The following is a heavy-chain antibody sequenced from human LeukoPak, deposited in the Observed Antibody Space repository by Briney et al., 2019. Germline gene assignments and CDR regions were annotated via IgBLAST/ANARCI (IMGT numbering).Heavy chain of an antibody. CDR3: ARDWRYCTNGVCRLVPYYFDY. Sequence: GGSLRLSCAASGFTFSSYSMNWVRQAPGKGLEWVSSISSSSSYIYYADSVKGRFTISRDNAKNSLYLQMNSLRAEDTAVYYCARDWRYCTNGVCRLVPYYFDYWGQGTLVTVSS. D-gene: IGHD2-8*01. CDR1: GFTFSSYS. J-gene: IGHJ4*02. V-gene: IGHV3-21*01. CDR2: ISSSSSYI.